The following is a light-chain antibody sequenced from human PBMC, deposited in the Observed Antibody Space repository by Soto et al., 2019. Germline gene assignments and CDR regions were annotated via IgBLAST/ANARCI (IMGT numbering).Light chain of an antibody. CDR2: KAS. CDR3: QHYNSYSEA. CDR1: QSISSW. V-gene: IGKV1-5*03. J-gene: IGKJ1*01. Sequence: MTQSPATLSMSPGERATLSFRASQSISSWLAWYQQKEGKAPKLLIYKASALESGVPSRFSGSGSGTEFTLTISSLQPDDFEIYYCQHYNSYSEAFGQGTKVDI.